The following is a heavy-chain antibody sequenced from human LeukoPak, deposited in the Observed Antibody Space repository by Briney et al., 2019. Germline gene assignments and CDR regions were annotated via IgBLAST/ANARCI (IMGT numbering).Heavy chain of an antibody. V-gene: IGHV1-8*03. CDR3: ARRGCSSTSCYNNWFDP. J-gene: IGHJ5*02. D-gene: IGHD2-2*02. CDR1: GYTFTSYD. CDR2: MNPNSGNT. Sequence: ASVKVPCKASGYTFTSYDINWVRQATGQGLEWMGWMNPNSGNTGYAQKFQGRVTITRNTSISTAYMELSSLRSEDTAVYYCARRGCSSTSCYNNWFDPWGQGTLVTVS.